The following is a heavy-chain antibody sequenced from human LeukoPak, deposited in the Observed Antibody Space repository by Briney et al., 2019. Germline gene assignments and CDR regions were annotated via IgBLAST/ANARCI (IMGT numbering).Heavy chain of an antibody. CDR3: AREVSVPSGGACGGACYWARPFDY. D-gene: IGHD2-21*02. CDR2: IRASGGTT. V-gene: IGHV3-23*01. Sequence: GGSLRLSCSASRFSFSTYAMSWVRQAPGKGLEWVSAIRASGGTTFYADSAKGRFTISRDNSKNTLFLQMNSLRAEDTAVYYCAREVSVPSGGACGGACYWARPFDYWGQGTLVSVSS. J-gene: IGHJ4*02. CDR1: RFSFSTYA.